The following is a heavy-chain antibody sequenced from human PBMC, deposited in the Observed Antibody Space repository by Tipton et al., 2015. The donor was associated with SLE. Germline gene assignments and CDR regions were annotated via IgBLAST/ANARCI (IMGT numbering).Heavy chain of an antibody. CDR1: GGSISSHY. CDR2: ISYSGGT. CDR3: ARALLGWNGGYYYYGMDV. D-gene: IGHD1-1*01. V-gene: IGHV4-59*11. J-gene: IGHJ6*02. Sequence: TLSLTCTVSGGSISSHYWSWIRQPPGKGLEWIGYISYSGGTNYNPSLKSRVTLSVDTSKNQFSLKLSSVTAADTAVYYCARALLGWNGGYYYYGMDVWGQGTTVTVSS.